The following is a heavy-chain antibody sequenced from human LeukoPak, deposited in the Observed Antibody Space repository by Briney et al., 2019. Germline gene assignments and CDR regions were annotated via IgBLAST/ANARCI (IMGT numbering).Heavy chain of an antibody. CDR1: GGSISSSSYY. CDR2: IYYSGST. J-gene: IGHJ4*02. V-gene: IGHV4-39*01. D-gene: IGHD5-18*01. CDR3: ANVDTAVATGVTY. Sequence: SETLSLTCTVSGGSISSSSYYWGWIRQPPGTGLEWIGSIYYSGSTYYNPSLKSRVTISVDTSKNQFSLKLSSVTAADTAVYYCANVDTAVATGVTYWGQGTLVTVSS.